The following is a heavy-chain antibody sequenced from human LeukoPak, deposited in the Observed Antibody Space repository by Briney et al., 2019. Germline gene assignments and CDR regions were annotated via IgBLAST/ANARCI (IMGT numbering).Heavy chain of an antibody. Sequence: PGGSLRLSCAASGFTFSSYSMNWVRQAPGKGLEWVSSISSSSSYIYYADSVKGRFTISRDNAKNTLYLQMNSLRAEDTAVYYCARVRYYESSGYFVDYWGQGTLVTVSS. CDR3: ARVRYYESSGYFVDY. J-gene: IGHJ4*02. D-gene: IGHD3-22*01. CDR1: GFTFSSYS. CDR2: ISSSSSYI. V-gene: IGHV3-21*01.